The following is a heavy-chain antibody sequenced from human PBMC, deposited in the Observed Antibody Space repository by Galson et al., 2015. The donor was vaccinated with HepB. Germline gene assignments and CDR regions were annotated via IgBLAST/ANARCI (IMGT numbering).Heavy chain of an antibody. D-gene: IGHD2-2*01. Sequence: SLRLSCAASGFTFSGSAIHWVRQAPGKGLEWVGRIRSKASSHATAYAASLKGRFTISRDDSKNTAYLHMNRLKTEDTAVYYCTRLGDFSGYSSSWGQGTLVTVSS. J-gene: IGHJ4*02. CDR3: TRLGDFSGYSSS. CDR1: GFTFSGSA. V-gene: IGHV3-73*01. CDR2: IRSKASSHAT.